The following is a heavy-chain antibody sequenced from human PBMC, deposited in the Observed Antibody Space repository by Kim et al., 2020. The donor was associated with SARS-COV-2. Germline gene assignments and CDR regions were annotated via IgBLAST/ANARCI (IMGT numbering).Heavy chain of an antibody. CDR2: ICPSDSET. V-gene: IGHV5-51*01. D-gene: IGHD6-19*01. J-gene: IGHJ4*02. CDR3: ARQVSGPEFGY. Sequence: QMPGKGLEWMGIICPSDSETSYATSFQGRVTISADKSISPAFLQWSSLKASDSAIYFWARQVSGPEFGYWGQGTLVTVSS.